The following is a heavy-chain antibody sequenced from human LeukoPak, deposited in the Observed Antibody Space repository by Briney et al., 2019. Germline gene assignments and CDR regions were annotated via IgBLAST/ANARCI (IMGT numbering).Heavy chain of an antibody. Sequence: SETLSLTCTVSGGSISSYYWSWIRQPPGKGLEWIGYIYYSGSTNYNPSLKSRVTISVDTSKNQFPLKLSSVTAADTAVYYCARETTMRNWFDPWGQGTLVTVSS. V-gene: IGHV4-59*01. CDR1: GGSISSYY. CDR2: IYYSGST. D-gene: IGHD4-17*01. J-gene: IGHJ5*02. CDR3: ARETTMRNWFDP.